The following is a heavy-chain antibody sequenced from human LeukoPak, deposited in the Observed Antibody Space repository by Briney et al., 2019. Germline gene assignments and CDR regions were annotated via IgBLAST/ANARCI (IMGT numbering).Heavy chain of an antibody. J-gene: IGHJ5*01. CDR1: GYTFTSYG. V-gene: IGHV1-18*01. D-gene: IGHD6-13*01. CDR2: INANTGST. Sequence: ASVKVSCKACGYTFTSYGISWLRQAPGQGLEWMGWINANTGSTNYAQIFQGRVHMTTDTSTATAYMELTSLRSDDTATYYCARDAFQGSSWSNWFDSWGQGTLVIVSS. CDR3: ARDAFQGSSWSNWFDS.